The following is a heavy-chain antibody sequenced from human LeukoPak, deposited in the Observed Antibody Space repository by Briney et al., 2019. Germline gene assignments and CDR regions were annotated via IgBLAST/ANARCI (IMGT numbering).Heavy chain of an antibody. CDR1: GYTFTSYD. J-gene: IGHJ4*02. Sequence: ASVKVSCKASGYTFTSYDINWVRQATGQGLEWMGWMSPNSGNTGYAQKFQGRVTMTRNTSISTAYMELSSLRSEDTAVYYCARRLAPVVVTASFDYWGQGTLVTVSS. CDR2: MSPNSGNT. D-gene: IGHD2-21*02. V-gene: IGHV1-8*01. CDR3: ARRLAPVVVTASFDY.